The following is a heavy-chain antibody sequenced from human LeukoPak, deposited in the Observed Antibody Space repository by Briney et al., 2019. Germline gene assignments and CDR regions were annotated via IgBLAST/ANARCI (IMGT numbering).Heavy chain of an antibody. J-gene: IGHJ4*02. CDR3: ARDQIAVAGPNDY. CDR2: TYYRSKWYN. D-gene: IGHD6-13*01. CDR1: GDSVSSNSAT. V-gene: IGHV6-1*01. Sequence: SQTLSLTFALSGDSVSSNSATWNWIRQSPSRGLEWLGRTYYRSKWYNDYAVSVKSRITINPDTSKNQFSLHLNSVTPEDTAVYYCARDQIAVAGPNDYWGQGTLVTVSS.